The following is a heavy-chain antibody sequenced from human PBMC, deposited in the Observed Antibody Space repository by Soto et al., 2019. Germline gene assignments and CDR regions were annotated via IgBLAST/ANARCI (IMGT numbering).Heavy chain of an antibody. CDR1: GFTFSSYA. V-gene: IGHV3-21*01. Sequence: PGGSLRLSCAASGFTFSSYAMSWVRQAPGKGLEWVSSISSSSSNIYYADSVKGRFTISRDNAKNSLYLQMNSLRAEDTAVYYCARVVVPPNWFDPWGQGTLVTVSS. D-gene: IGHD2-2*01. CDR3: ARVVVPPNWFDP. CDR2: ISSSSSNI. J-gene: IGHJ5*02.